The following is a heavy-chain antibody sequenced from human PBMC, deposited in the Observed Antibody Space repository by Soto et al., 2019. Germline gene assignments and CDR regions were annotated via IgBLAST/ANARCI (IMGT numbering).Heavy chain of an antibody. CDR2: ISYNGKT. CDR3: ARGNGFNLY. J-gene: IGHJ4*02. D-gene: IGHD2-8*01. V-gene: IGHV4-59*11. Sequence: QVQLQESGPGLVKPSETLSLTCTVSGGSFSNHYWSWIRQPPGKGLEWIGYISYNGKTNYNPSLNRRVTILLDTAKSQFSLKLSSVTAADTAVYYCARGNGFNLYWGQGALVTVSS. CDR1: GGSFSNHY.